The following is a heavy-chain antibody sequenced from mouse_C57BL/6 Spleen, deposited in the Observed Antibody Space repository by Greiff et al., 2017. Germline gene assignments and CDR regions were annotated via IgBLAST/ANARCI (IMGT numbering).Heavy chain of an antibody. Sequence: VQLQQSVAELVRPGASVKLSCTASGFNIKNTYMHWVKQRPEQGLEWIGRIDPANGNTKYAPKFQGKATITADTSSNTAYLQLSSLTSEDTADYSCSRDYGSSEGAMDYWGQGTSVTVSS. CDR3: SRDYGSSEGAMDY. J-gene: IGHJ4*01. CDR1: GFNIKNTY. V-gene: IGHV14-3*01. D-gene: IGHD1-1*01. CDR2: IDPANGNT.